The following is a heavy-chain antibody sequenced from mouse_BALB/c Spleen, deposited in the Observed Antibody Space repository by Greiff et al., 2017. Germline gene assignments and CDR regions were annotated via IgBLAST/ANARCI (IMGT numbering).Heavy chain of an antibody. CDR3: ARVVYYGNYGAMDY. Sequence: QVQLKESGAELARPGASVKLSCKASGYTFTSYWMQWVKQRPGQGLEWIGAIYPGDGDTRYTQKFKGKATLTADKSSSTAYMQLSSLASEDSAVYYCARVVYYGNYGAMDYWGQGTSVTVSS. CDR2: IYPGDGDT. CDR1: GYTFTSYW. J-gene: IGHJ4*01. D-gene: IGHD2-1*01. V-gene: IGHV1-87*01.